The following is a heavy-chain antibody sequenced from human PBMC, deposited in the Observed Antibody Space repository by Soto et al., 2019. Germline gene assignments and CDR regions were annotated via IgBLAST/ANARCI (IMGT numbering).Heavy chain of an antibody. CDR1: GGTFSSYA. CDR2: IIPIFGTA. D-gene: IGHD3-10*01. Sequence: SVKVSCKASGGTFSSYAISWVRQAPGQGLEWMGGIIPIFGTANYAQKFQGRVTITADESTSTAYMELSSLRSEDTAVYYCARAGSPRPYYYYGMDVWGQGTTVTVSS. J-gene: IGHJ6*02. V-gene: IGHV1-69*13. CDR3: ARAGSPRPYYYYGMDV.